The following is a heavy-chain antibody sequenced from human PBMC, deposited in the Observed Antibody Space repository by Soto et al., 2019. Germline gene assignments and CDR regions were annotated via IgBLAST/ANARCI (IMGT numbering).Heavy chain of an antibody. D-gene: IGHD2-15*01. CDR1: GFTFSIYT. V-gene: IGHV3-21*04. CDR2: ISDTSSHI. J-gene: IGHJ4*02. CDR3: ARVRSGGSGYFDY. Sequence: LRLSCAASGFTFSIYTMTWVRQAPGKGLEWVSSISDTSSHIYYSDSVEGRFTVSRDNAKNSLYLQVNSLRAEDTAVYYCARVRSGGSGYFDYWGQGTLVTVSS.